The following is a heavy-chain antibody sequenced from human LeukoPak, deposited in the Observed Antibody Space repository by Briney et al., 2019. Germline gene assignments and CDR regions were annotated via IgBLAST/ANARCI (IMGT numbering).Heavy chain of an antibody. D-gene: IGHD3-16*01. CDR2: INPSGGST. Sequence: ASVKVSCKASGGTFSSYAISWVRQAPGQGLEWMGIINPSGGSTSYAQKFQGRVTMTRDMSTSTVYMELSSLRSEDTAVYYCARTTFSYVFDYWGQGTLVTVSS. CDR3: ARTTFSYVFDY. V-gene: IGHV1-46*01. J-gene: IGHJ4*02. CDR1: GGTFSSYA.